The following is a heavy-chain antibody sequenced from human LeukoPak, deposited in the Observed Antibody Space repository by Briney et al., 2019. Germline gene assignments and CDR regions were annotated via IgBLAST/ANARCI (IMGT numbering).Heavy chain of an antibody. CDR1: GGSISSYY. CDR3: AREGYYDFWSGYSPYAFDI. J-gene: IGHJ3*02. CDR2: IYTSGST. V-gene: IGHV4-4*07. Sequence: SETLSLTCTVSGGSISSYYWSWIRQPAGKGLEWIGRIYTSGSTNYNPSLKSRVTMSVDTSKNQFSLKLSSVTAADTAVYYCAREGYYDFWSGYSPYAFDIWGQGTMVTVSS. D-gene: IGHD3-3*01.